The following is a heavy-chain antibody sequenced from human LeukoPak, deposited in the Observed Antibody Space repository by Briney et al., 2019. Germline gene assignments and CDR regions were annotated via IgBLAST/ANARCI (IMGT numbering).Heavy chain of an antibody. D-gene: IGHD6-19*01. CDR3: ATKKWSGIAVAGTGGDAFDI. V-gene: IGHV1-69*13. CDR1: GGTFSSYA. CDR2: IIPIFGTA. J-gene: IGHJ3*02. Sequence: SVKVSFKASGGTFSSYAISWVRQAPGQGLEWMGGIIPIFGTANYAQKFQGRVTITADESTSTAYMELSSLRSEDTAVYYCATKKWSGIAVAGTGGDAFDIWGQGTMVTVSS.